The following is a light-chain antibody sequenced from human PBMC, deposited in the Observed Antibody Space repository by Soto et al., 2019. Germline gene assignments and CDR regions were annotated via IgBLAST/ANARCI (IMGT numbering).Light chain of an antibody. CDR2: AAS. J-gene: IGKJ4*01. Sequence: DIQLTQSPSFLSASVGDRVTIACRASQDIRSYLAWYQQKPGKAPKLLIYAASTLQSGVPSRFSGSGSGTDFTLTISSLQPDDFATYYCQRLSHAFGGGTKVEIK. CDR3: QRLSHA. CDR1: QDIRSY. V-gene: IGKV1-9*01.